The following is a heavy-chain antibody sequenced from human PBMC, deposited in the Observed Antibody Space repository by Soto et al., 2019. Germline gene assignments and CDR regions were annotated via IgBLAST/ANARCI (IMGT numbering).Heavy chain of an antibody. D-gene: IGHD1-26*01. CDR1: GGSISSSSYY. CDR3: AREMGGSIDY. V-gene: IGHV4-39*01. J-gene: IGHJ4*02. Sequence: QLQLQESGPGLVKPSATLSLTCTVSGGSISSSSYYWGWIRQPPGKGREGIGTIYHSGSTYYKPSLKSRVTISVDTSKNQFSLKLNSGTAADTAIYYCAREMGGSIDYWGQGTLVTVSS. CDR2: IYHSGST.